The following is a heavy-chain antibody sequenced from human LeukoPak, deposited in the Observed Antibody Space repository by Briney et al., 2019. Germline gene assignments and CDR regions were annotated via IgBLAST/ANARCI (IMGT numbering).Heavy chain of an antibody. Sequence: GGSLRLSCAASGFTFSSYSMNWVRQAPGKGLEWVSSISSSSSYIYYADSVKGRFTISRDNAKNSLYLQMNSLRAEDTAVYYCARRWVATGTYYFDYWGQGTLVTVSS. J-gene: IGHJ4*02. V-gene: IGHV3-21*01. CDR1: GFTFSSYS. D-gene: IGHD5-12*01. CDR3: ARRWVATGTYYFDY. CDR2: ISSSSSYI.